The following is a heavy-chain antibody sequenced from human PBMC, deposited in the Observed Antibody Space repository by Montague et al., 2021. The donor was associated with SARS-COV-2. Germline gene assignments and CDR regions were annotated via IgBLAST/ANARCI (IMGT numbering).Heavy chain of an antibody. Sequence: SETLSLTCAVSGGSVSSSDYSWGWIRQPPGKGLEWIGNIYYSGSAYYNPSLKSRVTISIDTSKNHFSLKLRSVTAADTALYYCATGTRMYVLDFWGQGTTVTVSS. V-gene: IGHV4-39*02. D-gene: IGHD3-10*01. J-gene: IGHJ6*02. CDR3: ATGTRMYVLDF. CDR2: IYYSGSA. CDR1: GGSVSSSDYS.